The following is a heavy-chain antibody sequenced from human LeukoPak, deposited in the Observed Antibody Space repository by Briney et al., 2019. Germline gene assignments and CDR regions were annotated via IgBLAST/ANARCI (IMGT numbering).Heavy chain of an antibody. CDR2: INHSGST. D-gene: IGHD5-24*01. CDR1: GGSFSGYY. Sequence: PSETLSLTCAVYGGSFSGYYWSWIRQPPGKGLEWIGEINHSGSTNYNPSLKSRVTISVDTSKNQFSLKLSSVTAADTAVYYCARGEGARDGYNYAGPFYFDYWGHGTLVTVSS. V-gene: IGHV4-34*01. J-gene: IGHJ4*01. CDR3: ARGEGARDGYNYAGPFYFDY.